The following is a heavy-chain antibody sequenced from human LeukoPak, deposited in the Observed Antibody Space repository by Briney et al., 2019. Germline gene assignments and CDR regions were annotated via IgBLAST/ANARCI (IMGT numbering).Heavy chain of an antibody. CDR1: GYTFTSYD. CDR2: INPNSGGT. J-gene: IGHJ4*02. CDR3: ARASGYSYDY. D-gene: IGHD5-18*01. Sequence: ASVKVSCKASGYTFTSYDINWVRQAPGQGLEWMGRINPNSGGTNYAQKFQGRVTMTRDTSISTAYMELTRLRSDDTAVYYCARASGYSYDYWGQGTLVTVSS. V-gene: IGHV1-2*06.